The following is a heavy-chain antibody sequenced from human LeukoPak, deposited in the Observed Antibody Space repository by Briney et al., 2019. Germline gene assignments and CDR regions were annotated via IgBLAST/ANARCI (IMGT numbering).Heavy chain of an antibody. Sequence: PGGSLRLSCAASGFSFSNYAMSWVRQTPGKGLEWVSAISGGVSNTYYADSVKGRFTISRDNSKSKVFLQMNRLRAEDTAEYYCAKSKAYSYGWYDYWGQGTLVTVSS. J-gene: IGHJ4*02. V-gene: IGHV3-23*01. CDR1: GFSFSNYA. D-gene: IGHD5-18*01. CDR3: AKSKAYSYGWYDY. CDR2: ISGGVSNT.